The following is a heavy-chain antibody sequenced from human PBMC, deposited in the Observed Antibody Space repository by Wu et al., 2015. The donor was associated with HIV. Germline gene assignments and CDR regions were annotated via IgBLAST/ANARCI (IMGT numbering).Heavy chain of an antibody. CDR2: FTPMFGTT. CDR1: GGNFRSYA. V-gene: IGHV1-69*15. J-gene: IGHJ6*03. CDR3: ARALPSVRYYYYYMDV. Sequence: QVQLVQSGAEVKKPGSSVRVSCKASGGNFRSYAMTWVRQAPGQGLEWMGRFTPMFGTTNYAQKFQGRVLIAADASTSTAYMEMSSLKFEDTAVYYCARALPSVRYYYYYMDVWGKGTTVTVSS.